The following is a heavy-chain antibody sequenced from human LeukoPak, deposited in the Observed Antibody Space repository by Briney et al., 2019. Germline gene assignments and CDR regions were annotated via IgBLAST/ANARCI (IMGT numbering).Heavy chain of an antibody. CDR3: AKGKWRYFDY. J-gene: IGHJ4*02. D-gene: IGHD2-15*01. CDR1: GLTFSTYV. CDR2: ISGSGGST. V-gene: IGHV3-23*01. Sequence: QPGGSLRLSCAASGLTFSTYVMRWVRQAPGKGLEEVSAISGSGGSTYYADSVKGRFTICRDNYKNKLDLLKKRLGSADTAVYYCAKGKWRYFDYWGQGTLVTVSS.